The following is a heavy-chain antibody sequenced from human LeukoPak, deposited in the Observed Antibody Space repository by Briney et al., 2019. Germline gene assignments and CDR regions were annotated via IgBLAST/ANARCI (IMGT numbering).Heavy chain of an antibody. CDR3: ARHGTYSSSWYLPFGY. CDR1: GGSFSGCY. V-gene: IGHV4-34*01. D-gene: IGHD6-13*01. Sequence: SETLSLTCAVYGGSFSGCYWSWIRQPPGKGLEWIGEINHSGSTNYNPSLKSRVTISVDTSKNQFYLKLSSVTAADTAVYYCARHGTYSSSWYLPFGYWGQGTLVTVSS. J-gene: IGHJ4*02. CDR2: INHSGST.